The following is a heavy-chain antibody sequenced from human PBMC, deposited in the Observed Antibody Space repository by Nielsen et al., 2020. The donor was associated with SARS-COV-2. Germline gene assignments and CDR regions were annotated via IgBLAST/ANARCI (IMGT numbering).Heavy chain of an antibody. D-gene: IGHD6-19*01. J-gene: IGHJ5*02. Sequence: SETLSLTCTVSGGSISSYYWSWIRQPPGKGLEWIGYIYYSGSTNYNPSLKSRVTISVDTSKNQFSLKLSSVTAADTAVYYCARVGQWLVQKLDPWGQGTLVTVSS. CDR2: IYYSGST. CDR1: GGSISSYY. V-gene: IGHV4-59*01. CDR3: ARVGQWLVQKLDP.